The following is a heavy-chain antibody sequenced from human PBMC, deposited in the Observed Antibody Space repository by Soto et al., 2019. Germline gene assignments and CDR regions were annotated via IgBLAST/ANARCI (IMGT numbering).Heavy chain of an antibody. J-gene: IGHJ6*02. Sequence: GASVKVSCKASGRTFSSYSISWVRQAPGQGLEWMGGIIPIFGTANYAQKFQGRVTITADESTSTAYMELSSLRSEDTAVYYCSSGTVTTYYGMDVWGQGTTVTVSS. CDR2: IIPIFGTA. V-gene: IGHV1-69*13. CDR3: SSGTVTTYYGMDV. CDR1: GRTFSSYS. D-gene: IGHD4-17*01.